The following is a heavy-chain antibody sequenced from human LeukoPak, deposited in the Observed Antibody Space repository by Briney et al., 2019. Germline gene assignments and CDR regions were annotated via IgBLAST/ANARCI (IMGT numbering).Heavy chain of an antibody. D-gene: IGHD5-12*01. CDR2: ISYDGSNK. CDR1: GFTFSSFG. CDR3: AKDSVTTIPDY. Sequence: GGSLRLSCAASGFTFSSFGMHWVRQAPGKGLEWVAVISYDGSNKYYADSVKGRFTISRDNSTNTLYLQMNSLRAEDTALYYCAKDSVTTIPDYWGQGTLVTVSS. V-gene: IGHV3-30*18. J-gene: IGHJ4*02.